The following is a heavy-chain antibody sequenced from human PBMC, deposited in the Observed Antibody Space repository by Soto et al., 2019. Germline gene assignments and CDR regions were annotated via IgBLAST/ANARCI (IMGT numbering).Heavy chain of an antibody. CDR3: AKENGENRTAFPVYYYYGLDV. D-gene: IGHD1-1*01. CDR2: IIVSGGST. V-gene: IGHV3-23*01. J-gene: IGHJ6*02. Sequence: QPGGSLRLSCAASGFTFSSYVMSWVRQAPGKGLEWVPTIIVSGGSTYYADSVKGRFTISRDNSKNTLYLQMNSLRAEDTALYYCAKENGENRTAFPVYYYYGLDVWGQGTKVTVSS. CDR1: GFTFSSYV.